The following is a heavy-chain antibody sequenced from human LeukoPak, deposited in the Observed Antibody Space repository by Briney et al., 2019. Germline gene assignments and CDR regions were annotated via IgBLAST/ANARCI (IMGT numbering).Heavy chain of an antibody. V-gene: IGHV3-23*01. CDR2: ISGSGGSS. CDR3: AKDAGPIAVAGTFDY. J-gene: IGHJ4*02. D-gene: IGHD6-19*01. CDR1: GFTFSSYA. Sequence: GGSLRLSCAASGFTFSSYAMSWVRQAPGKGLEWVSAISGSGGSSCYADSVKGRFTISRDNSKNTLYLQMNSLRAEDTAVYYCAKDAGPIAVAGTFDYWGQGTLVTVSS.